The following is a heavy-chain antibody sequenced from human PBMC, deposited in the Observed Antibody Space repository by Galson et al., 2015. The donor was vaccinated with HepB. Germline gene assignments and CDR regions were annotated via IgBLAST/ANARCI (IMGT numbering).Heavy chain of an antibody. Sequence: LSLTCSVSGGSISSYYWSWIRQPPGKGLEWVGYVHFSGSTNYSPSLKTPVTISVDTSKNQISLQLSSVTAADTAVYYCARGVGQKSDAFDIWGQGTMVTVSS. CDR1: GGSISSYY. J-gene: IGHJ3*02. CDR2: VHFSGST. D-gene: IGHD3-10*01. V-gene: IGHV4-59*01. CDR3: ARGVGQKSDAFDI.